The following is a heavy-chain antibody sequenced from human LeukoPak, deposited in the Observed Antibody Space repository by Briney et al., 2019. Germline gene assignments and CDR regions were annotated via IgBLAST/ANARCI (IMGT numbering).Heavy chain of an antibody. V-gene: IGHV1-46*01. CDR2: INPSGGST. J-gene: IGHJ4*02. CDR3: ARVDCSGGSCYRSDY. CDR1: GYTFTSYY. D-gene: IGHD2-15*01. Sequence: ASVKVSCKASGYTFTSYYMHWVRQAPGQGLEWMGIINPSGGSTSYAQKFQGRVTMTRDTSTSTVYMELRNLTSEDTAVYYCARVDCSGGSCYRSDYWGQGTLVTVSS.